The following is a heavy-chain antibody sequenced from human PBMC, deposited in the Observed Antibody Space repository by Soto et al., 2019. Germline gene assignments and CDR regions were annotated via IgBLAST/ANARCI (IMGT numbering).Heavy chain of an antibody. CDR3: VKDYSHGRLPDY. V-gene: IGHV3-64D*06. J-gene: IGHJ4*02. CDR2: STYVGGTP. CDR1: GFNLKDYG. D-gene: IGHD1-26*01. Sequence: EVDLVESGGGLVQPGGSLRLSCSASGFNLKDYGMHWVRQAPGKGLEQVAASTYVGGTPYYAQSVKGRFTVSRDNSKNTLYLQMGSLRPEDTGTYFCVKDYSHGRLPDYWGQGTLVTVSS.